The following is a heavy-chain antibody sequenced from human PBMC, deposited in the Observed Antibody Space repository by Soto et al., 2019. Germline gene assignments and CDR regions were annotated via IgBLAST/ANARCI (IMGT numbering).Heavy chain of an antibody. CDR3: ARGFVGDYAANFDY. J-gene: IGHJ4*02. Sequence: EVQLVESGGGLVKPGGSLRLSCAASGFTFSSYSMNWVRQAPGKGLEWVSSISSSSSYIYYADSVKGRFTISRDNAKNSLYLQMNSLRAEDTAVYYCARGFVGDYAANFDYWGQGTLVTVSS. CDR1: GFTFSSYS. CDR2: ISSSSSYI. V-gene: IGHV3-21*01. D-gene: IGHD4-17*01.